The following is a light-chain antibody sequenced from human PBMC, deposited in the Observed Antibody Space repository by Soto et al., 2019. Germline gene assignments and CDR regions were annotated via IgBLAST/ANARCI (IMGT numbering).Light chain of an antibody. Sequence: EVVLTQSPGTLSLSPGERATLSCRASQSVSSNYLAWYQQKPGRAPRLLIFGAFNRATGIPDRFSGSVSGTTFTLTISGLEAEDFAVYYFQQYDTSPLTFGGGTKVDI. CDR3: QQYDTSPLT. CDR2: GAF. V-gene: IGKV3-20*01. CDR1: QSVSSNY. J-gene: IGKJ4*01.